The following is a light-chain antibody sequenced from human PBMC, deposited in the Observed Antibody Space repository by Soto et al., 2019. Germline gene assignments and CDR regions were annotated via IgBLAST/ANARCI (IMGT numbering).Light chain of an antibody. CDR3: QHYNTYSGT. V-gene: IGKV1-5*03. CDR1: QSIGSW. J-gene: IGKJ1*01. CDR2: KAS. Sequence: DIQLTQSPSTLSASVADRVTITCRASQSIGSWLAWYQQKPGKAPNLLIYKASNLEAGVPSRFSGSGSETEFSLTISSLQPDDFATYYCQHYNTYSGTFGQGTKV.